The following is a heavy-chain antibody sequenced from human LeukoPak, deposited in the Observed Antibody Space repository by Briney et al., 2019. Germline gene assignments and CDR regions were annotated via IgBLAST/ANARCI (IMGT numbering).Heavy chain of an antibody. CDR2: IKQHGSER. CDR3: ARNSLGGGMDV. D-gene: IGHD3-10*01. Sequence: PGGSLRLSCAASGFTFSSNWMTWVRQAPGKGLEWVANIKQHGSERYYVNSAKGRFTISRDNAKNPLYLQMNSLRAEDTAVYYCARNSLGGGMDVWGQGTTVTVSS. V-gene: IGHV3-7*01. CDR1: GFTFSSNW. J-gene: IGHJ6*02.